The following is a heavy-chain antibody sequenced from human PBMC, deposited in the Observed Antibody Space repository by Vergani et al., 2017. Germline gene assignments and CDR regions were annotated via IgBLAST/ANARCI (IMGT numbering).Heavy chain of an antibody. CDR2: IWYDGSNK. CDR3: ARGRCYYDSSGYCRDVYAFDI. Sequence: QVQLVESGGGLVKPGGSLRLSCAASGFTFSSYGMHWVRQAPGKGLERVAVIWYDGSNKYYADSVKGRFTISRDNSKNTLYLQMNSLRAEDTAVYYCARGRCYYDSSGYCRDVYAFDIWGQGAMVTVSS. D-gene: IGHD3-22*01. J-gene: IGHJ3*02. V-gene: IGHV3-33*08. CDR1: GFTFSSYG.